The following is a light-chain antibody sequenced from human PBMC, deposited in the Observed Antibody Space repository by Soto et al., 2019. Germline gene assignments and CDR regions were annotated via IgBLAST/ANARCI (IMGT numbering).Light chain of an antibody. V-gene: IGKV1-33*01. CDR1: QDINNY. Sequence: DLQMTQSPSSLSASVGARVTITCQASQDINNYLNWYQRKQGKAPKLLIFDATNLETGVPSRFSGGGSRTHFSFTISSLQPEDGATYYCHQYDSLPPTFGQGTRLEIK. J-gene: IGKJ5*01. CDR2: DAT. CDR3: HQYDSLPPT.